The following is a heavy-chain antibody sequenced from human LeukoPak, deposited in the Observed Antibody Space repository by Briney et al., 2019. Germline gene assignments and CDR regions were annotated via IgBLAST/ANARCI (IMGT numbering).Heavy chain of an antibody. V-gene: IGHV3-30*02. D-gene: IGHD6-19*01. J-gene: IGHJ4*02. CDR2: IRYGGENK. CDR3: AKTESGWSGSLDY. Sequence: GGSLRLSCAASGFIFSNYGMHWVRQAPGKGLEWVAFIRYGGENKYYADSVKGRFTISRDNSKNTMDLQMNSLRGEDTAVYYCAKTESGWSGSLDYWGQGTLVTVSS. CDR1: GFIFSNYG.